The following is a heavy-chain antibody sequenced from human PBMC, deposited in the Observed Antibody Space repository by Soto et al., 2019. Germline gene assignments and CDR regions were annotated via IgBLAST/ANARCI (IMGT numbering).Heavy chain of an antibody. Sequence: SETLSLTCSFSDSSISSGYYWGWVRQPPGKGLEWIGSIYHSGSSYYNPSLKSRVTISIDTSKNQFSLKLSSVTAADTAAYYCARLLPGTTDYWGQGTLVTVSS. D-gene: IGHD1-7*01. CDR1: DSSISSGYY. CDR3: ARLLPGTTDY. V-gene: IGHV4-38-2*01. CDR2: IYHSGSS. J-gene: IGHJ4*02.